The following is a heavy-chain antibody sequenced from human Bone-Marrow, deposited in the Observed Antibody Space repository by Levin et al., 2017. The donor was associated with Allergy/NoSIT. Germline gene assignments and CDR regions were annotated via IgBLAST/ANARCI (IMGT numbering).Heavy chain of an antibody. CDR2: IYYSGST. D-gene: IGHD2-21*02. CDR1: GGSISSGGYY. CDR3: ARGAVVTAPTFDP. Sequence: SSETLSLTCTVSGGSISSGGYYWSWIRQHPGKGLEWIGYIYYSGSTYYNPSLKSRVTISVDTSKNQFSLKLSSVTAADTAVYYCARGAVVTAPTFDPWGQGTLVTVSS. J-gene: IGHJ5*02. V-gene: IGHV4-31*03.